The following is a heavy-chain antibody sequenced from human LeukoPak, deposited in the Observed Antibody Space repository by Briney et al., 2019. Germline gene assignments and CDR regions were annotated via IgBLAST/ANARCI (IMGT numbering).Heavy chain of an antibody. D-gene: IGHD5-12*01. J-gene: IGHJ4*02. Sequence: SVKVSCKASGGTFSSYAISWVRQAPGQGLEWVGGIIPIFGAANYAQKFQGRVTITADKSTSTAYMELSSLRSEDTAVYYCARDGDGYDKVYWGQGTLVTVSS. CDR2: IIPIFGAA. CDR3: ARDGDGYDKVY. CDR1: GGTFSSYA. V-gene: IGHV1-69*06.